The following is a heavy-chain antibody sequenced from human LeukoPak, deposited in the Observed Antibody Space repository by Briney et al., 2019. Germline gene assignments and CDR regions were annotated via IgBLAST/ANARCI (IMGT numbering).Heavy chain of an antibody. V-gene: IGHV4-31*03. CDR3: ARSSLWFGEFRA. J-gene: IGHJ5*02. Sequence: SQTLSLTCTVSGGSISSGGYYWSWIRQHPGKGLEWIGYIYYSGSTYYNPSLKSRVTISVDTSKNQFSLKLSSVTAADTAVYYCARSSLWFGEFRAWGQGTLVTVSS. CDR2: IYYSGST. D-gene: IGHD3-10*01. CDR1: GGSISSGGYY.